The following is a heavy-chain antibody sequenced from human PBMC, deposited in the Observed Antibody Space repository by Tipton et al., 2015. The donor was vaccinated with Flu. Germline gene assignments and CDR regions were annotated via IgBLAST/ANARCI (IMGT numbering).Heavy chain of an antibody. Sequence: SLRLSCAASGFTFSSYAMSWVRQAPGKGLEWVSAISGSGGSTYYADSVKGRFTISRDNSKNTLYLQMNSLRAEDTAVYYCASTPYSNYDLGYYYGMDVWGRGTPVTVSS. CDR2: ISGSGGST. V-gene: IGHV3-23*01. D-gene: IGHD4-11*01. J-gene: IGHJ6*02. CDR3: ASTPYSNYDLGYYYGMDV. CDR1: GFTFSSYA.